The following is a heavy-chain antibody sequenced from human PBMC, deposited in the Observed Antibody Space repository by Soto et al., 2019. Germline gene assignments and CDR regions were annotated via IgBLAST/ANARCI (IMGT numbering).Heavy chain of an antibody. D-gene: IGHD6-13*01. CDR2: ISSSSSYI. CDR1: GFTFSSYS. CDR3: AREISSRALYYYGMDV. J-gene: IGHJ6*02. V-gene: IGHV3-21*01. Sequence: GGSLRLSCAASGFTFSSYSMNWFRQAPGKGLEWVSSISSSSSYIYYADSVKGRFTISRDNAKNSLYLQMNSLRAEDTAVYYCAREISSRALYYYGMDVWGQGTTVTVSS.